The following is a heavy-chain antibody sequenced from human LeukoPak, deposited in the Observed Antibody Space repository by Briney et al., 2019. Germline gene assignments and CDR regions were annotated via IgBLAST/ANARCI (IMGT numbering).Heavy chain of an antibody. CDR2: INHSGST. V-gene: IGHV4-34*01. J-gene: IGHJ4*02. Sequence: SETLSLTCAVYGGSFSGYYWSWIRQPPGKGLEWIGEINHSGSTNYNPSLKSRVIISVDTSKNQFSLKLSSVTAADTAVYYCARLLTGYVDYWGQGTLVTVSS. CDR1: GGSFSGYY. D-gene: IGHD3-9*01. CDR3: ARLLTGYVDY.